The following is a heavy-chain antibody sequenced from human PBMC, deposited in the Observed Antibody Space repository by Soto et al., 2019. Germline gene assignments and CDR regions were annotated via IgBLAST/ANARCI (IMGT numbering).Heavy chain of an antibody. CDR1: GFTFSSYA. CDR2: ISGRGDTT. V-gene: IGHV3-23*01. J-gene: IGHJ1*01. CDR3: AKGGDYFHSNGHNIEDFKH. Sequence: GGSLRLSCAASGFTFSSYAMSWVRQAPGKGLEWVSAISGRGDTTHYTDSVRGRFTISRDNSKSTLYLQMNSLRAEDTALYYCAKGGDYFHSNGHNIEDFKHWGQGTLVTVSS. D-gene: IGHD3-22*01.